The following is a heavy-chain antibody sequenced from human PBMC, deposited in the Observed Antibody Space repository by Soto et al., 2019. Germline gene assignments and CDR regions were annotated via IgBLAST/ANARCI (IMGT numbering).Heavy chain of an antibody. CDR2: ISGSGGSA. CDR3: AKSFSSNWYDYFDY. Sequence: GGSLRLSCAASGITFSTYAMSWVRQAPGKGLEWVSAISGSGGSAYYADSVKGRFTISRDKSKNTLYLQMNSLRAEDTALYYCAKSFSSNWYDYFDYWGQGSLVTVSS. CDR1: GITFSTYA. V-gene: IGHV3-23*01. J-gene: IGHJ4*02. D-gene: IGHD6-13*01.